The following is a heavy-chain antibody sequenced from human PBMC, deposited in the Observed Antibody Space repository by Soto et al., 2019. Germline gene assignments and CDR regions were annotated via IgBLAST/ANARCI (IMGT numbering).Heavy chain of an antibody. J-gene: IGHJ6*02. V-gene: IGHV3-23*01. D-gene: IGHD5-18*01. CDR3: AKGDTTMITDYYAMDV. CDR1: GFTFSSYW. Sequence: GGSLRLSCAASGFTFSSYWMTWVRQAPGKGLEWVSAISGSGGSEFYADSVKGRFTISRDNSKNTLYLQMKSLRAEDTALYYCAKGDTTMITDYYAMDVWGQGTTVTVSS. CDR2: ISGSGGSE.